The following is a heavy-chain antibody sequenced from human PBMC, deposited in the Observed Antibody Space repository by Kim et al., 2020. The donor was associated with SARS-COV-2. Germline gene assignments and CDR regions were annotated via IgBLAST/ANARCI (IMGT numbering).Heavy chain of an antibody. Sequence: YADSVKGRFTISRDNAKNSLYLQMNSLRAEDTALYYCALLPPSTDIGGYYYYGMDVWGQGTTVTVSS. CDR3: ALLPPSTDIGGYYYYGMDV. J-gene: IGHJ6*02. V-gene: IGHV3-9*01. D-gene: IGHD5-12*01.